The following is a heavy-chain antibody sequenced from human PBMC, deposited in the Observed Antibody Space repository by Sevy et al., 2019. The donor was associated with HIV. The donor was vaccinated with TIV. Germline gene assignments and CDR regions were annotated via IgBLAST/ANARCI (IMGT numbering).Heavy chain of an antibody. CDR2: LKGEVYGGTV. V-gene: IGHV3-49*04. J-gene: IGHJ4*02. CDR3: TRWKAAQSIFDY. D-gene: IGHD6-13*01. Sequence: GGYLRLSCTASGFTLGDYCMSWVRQVPGRGLEWVAFLKGEVYGGTVDQAAYVRGRFVISRDGSKTIAYLQMNDLKTEDTGVYYCTRWKAAQSIFDYWGQGALVTVSS. CDR1: GFTLGDYC.